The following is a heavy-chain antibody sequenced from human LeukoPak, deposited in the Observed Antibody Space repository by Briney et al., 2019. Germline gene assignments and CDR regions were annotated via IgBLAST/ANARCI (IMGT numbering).Heavy chain of an antibody. D-gene: IGHD3-10*01. CDR2: ISGSGGST. CDR3: ARNLWFGELSNFDY. Sequence: GGSLRLSCAASGFTFSSYAMSWVRQAPGKGLEWVSAISGSGGSTYYADSVKGRFTISRDNAKKSLYLQMNSLRAEDTAVYYCARNLWFGELSNFDYWGQGTLVTVYS. J-gene: IGHJ4*02. CDR1: GFTFSSYA. V-gene: IGHV3-23*01.